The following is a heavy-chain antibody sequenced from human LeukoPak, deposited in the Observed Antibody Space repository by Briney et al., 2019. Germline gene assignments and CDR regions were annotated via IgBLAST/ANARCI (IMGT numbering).Heavy chain of an antibody. J-gene: IGHJ5*02. CDR3: ARHLIYCSSTSCYYNWFDP. D-gene: IGHD2-2*01. CDR2: INHSGST. V-gene: IGHV4-34*01. Sequence: SETLSLTCAVYGGSFSGYYWSWIRQPPGKGLEWIGEINHSGSTNYNPSLKSRVTISVDTSKNQFSLKLSSVTAADTAVYYCARHLIYCSSTSCYYNWFDPWGQGTLVTVSS. CDR1: GGSFSGYY.